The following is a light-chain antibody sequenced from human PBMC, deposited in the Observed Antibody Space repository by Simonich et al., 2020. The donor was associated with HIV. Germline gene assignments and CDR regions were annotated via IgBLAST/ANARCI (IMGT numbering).Light chain of an antibody. Sequence: QSALTQPASVSGSPGQSITISCTGTSSDVGGYNYVSWYQQHPGKAPKLRIYDVSSRPAGVSNRFSGSKSGNTASLTISGLQAEDEADYYCSSYTSSSTVVFGGGTKLTVL. CDR3: SSYTSSSTVV. J-gene: IGLJ2*01. CDR1: SSDVGGYNY. CDR2: DVS. V-gene: IGLV2-14*01.